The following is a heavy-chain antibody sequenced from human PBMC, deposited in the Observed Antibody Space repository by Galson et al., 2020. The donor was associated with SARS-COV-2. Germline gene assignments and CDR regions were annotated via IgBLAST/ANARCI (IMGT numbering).Heavy chain of an antibody. CDR3: AKDISSSVSYSSSSLVFDYFDY. V-gene: IGHV3-43*01. CDR2: ISWDGGST. Sequence: GGSLRLSCAASGFTFDDYTMHWVRQAPGKGLEWVSLISWDGGSTYYADSVKGRFTISRDNSKNSLYLQMNSLRTEDTALYYCAKDISSSVSYSSSSLVFDYFDYWGQGTLVTVSS. CDR1: GFTFDDYT. D-gene: IGHD6-6*01. J-gene: IGHJ4*02.